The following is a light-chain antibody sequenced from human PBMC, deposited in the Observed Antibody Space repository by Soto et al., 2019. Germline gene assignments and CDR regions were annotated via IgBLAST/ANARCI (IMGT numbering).Light chain of an antibody. CDR1: QSVSSSY. J-gene: IGKJ1*01. Sequence: EIVLKQSPGALSLSPGERATLSRMASQSVSSSYLAWYQQKPRQAPRLLIHDASTRATGIPDRFSGSGSETEFTLTISSLQPDDFATYYCQQYNSYWTFGQGTKVDI. CDR3: QQYNSYWT. CDR2: DAS. V-gene: IGKV3-20*01.